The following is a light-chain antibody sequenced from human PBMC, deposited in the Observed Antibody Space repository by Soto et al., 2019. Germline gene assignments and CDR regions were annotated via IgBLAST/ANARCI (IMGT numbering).Light chain of an antibody. CDR3: SSYAGGNNYV. J-gene: IGLJ1*01. CDR1: GSDVGGYNY. Sequence: QSALTQPPSASGSPGQSVTISCTGTGSDVGGYNYVSWYQQHPAKAPKLMIYEVTKRPSGVPDRFSGSKSGNTASLTVSGLQAEDEADYYCSSYAGGNNYVFGTRTKLTVL. CDR2: EVT. V-gene: IGLV2-8*01.